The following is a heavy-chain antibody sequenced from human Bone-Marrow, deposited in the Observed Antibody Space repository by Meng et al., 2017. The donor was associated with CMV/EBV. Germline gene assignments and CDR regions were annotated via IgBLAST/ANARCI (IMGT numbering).Heavy chain of an antibody. CDR2: IYYSGST. CDR3: ASGYSYGYHYYYGMDV. Sequence: SETLSLTCTVSGGSISSYYWSWIRQPPGKGLEWIGYIYYSGSTNYNPSLKSRVTISVDTSKNQFSLKLSSVTAADTAVYYCASGYSYGYHYYYGMDVWGQGPTVTVSS. J-gene: IGHJ6*02. D-gene: IGHD5-18*01. CDR1: GGSISSYY. V-gene: IGHV4-59*01.